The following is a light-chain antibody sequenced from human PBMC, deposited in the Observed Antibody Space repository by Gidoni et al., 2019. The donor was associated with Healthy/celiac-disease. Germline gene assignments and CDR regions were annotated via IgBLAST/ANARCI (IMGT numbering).Light chain of an antibody. V-gene: IGLV2-11*01. CDR3: CSYAGSYPVV. J-gene: IGLJ2*01. Sequence: QSSLTRPRSVAGSPGQSVTISCTGTSSDVGGYNYVSWYQQHPGKAPKLMIYDVSKRPSGVPDRFSGSKDGNTASLTISGLQAEDESAYYCCSYAGSYPVVFGGGTKLTVL. CDR2: DVS. CDR1: SSDVGGYNY.